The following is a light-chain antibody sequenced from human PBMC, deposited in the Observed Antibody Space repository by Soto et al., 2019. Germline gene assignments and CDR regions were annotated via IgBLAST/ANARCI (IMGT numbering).Light chain of an antibody. CDR1: QSVSSY. CDR2: DAS. CDR3: QQYGSSPRT. Sequence: EIVLTQSPATLSLSPGERATLSCRASQSVSSYLAWYQQKPGQAPRLLIYDASNRATGIPDRFSGSGSGTDFTLTISRLEPEDFAVYYCQQYGSSPRTFGGGTKVDIK. V-gene: IGKV3-20*01. J-gene: IGKJ4*01.